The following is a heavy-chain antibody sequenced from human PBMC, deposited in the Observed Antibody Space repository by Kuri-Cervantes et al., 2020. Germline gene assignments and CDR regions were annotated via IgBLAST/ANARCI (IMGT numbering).Heavy chain of an antibody. CDR3: ARDQRKVLRYFDWLPRLRGYYGMDV. J-gene: IGHJ6*02. D-gene: IGHD3-9*01. Sequence: SETLSLTCTVSGGSISSYYWSWIRLPAGKGLESIGEINHSGSTNYNQSLKSRVTISVDSSKNQFSLQLNSVTPEDTAVYYCARDQRKVLRYFDWLPRLRGYYGMDVWGQGTTVTVSS. CDR1: GGSISSYY. CDR2: INHSGST. V-gene: IGHV4-34*01.